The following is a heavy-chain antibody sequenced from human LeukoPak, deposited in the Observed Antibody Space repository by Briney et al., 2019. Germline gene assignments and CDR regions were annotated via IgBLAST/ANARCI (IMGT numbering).Heavy chain of an antibody. J-gene: IGHJ4*02. Sequence: GGSLRLSCAASGFTFSSYSMNWVRQAPGKGLEWVSSISSSSSYIYYADSVKGRFTISRDNAKNSLYLQMNSLRAEDTAVYYCARDRTDCGGDCYLAPLVYWGQGTLVTVSS. CDR3: ARDRTDCGGDCYLAPLVY. CDR1: GFTFSSYS. D-gene: IGHD2-21*02. CDR2: ISSSSSYI. V-gene: IGHV3-21*01.